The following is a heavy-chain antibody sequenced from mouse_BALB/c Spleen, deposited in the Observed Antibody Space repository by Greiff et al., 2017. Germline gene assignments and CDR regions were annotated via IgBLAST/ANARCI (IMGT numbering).Heavy chain of an antibody. CDR3: ARGGSSLNAMDY. CDR1: GFSLTSYG. J-gene: IGHJ4*01. Sequence: QVHVKQSGPGLVQPSQSLSITCTVSGFSLTSYGVHWVRQPPGKGLEWLGVIWAGGSTNYNSALMSRLSISKDNSKSQVFLKMNSLQTDDTAMYYCARGGSSLNAMDYWGQGTSVTVSS. V-gene: IGHV2-9*02. D-gene: IGHD1-1*01. CDR2: IWAGGST.